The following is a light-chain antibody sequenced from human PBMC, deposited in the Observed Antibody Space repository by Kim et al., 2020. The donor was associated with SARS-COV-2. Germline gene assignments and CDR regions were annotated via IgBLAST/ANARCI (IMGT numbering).Light chain of an antibody. J-gene: IGKJ1*01. Sequence: QGESATPSCRASQYIASTYLAWYQQKPGQAPRLLIYGASTRATGVPERFSGSGSGTDFTLTISRLEPEDCAVYYCQQYGSSPPWTFGQGTKVDIK. V-gene: IGKV3-20*01. CDR2: GAS. CDR1: QYIASTY. CDR3: QQYGSSPPWT.